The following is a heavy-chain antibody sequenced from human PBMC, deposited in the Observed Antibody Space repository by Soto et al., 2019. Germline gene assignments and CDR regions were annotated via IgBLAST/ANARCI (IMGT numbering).Heavy chain of an antibody. D-gene: IGHD3-3*01. Sequence: EVQLVESGGGLVKPGGSLRLSCAASGFTFSNAWMSWVRQAPGKGLEWVGRIKSKTDGGTTDYAAPVKGRFTISRDDSKNTLYLQMNSLKTEDTAVYYCTVYYDVWSGYYVDYYYYMDVWGKGTTVTVSS. CDR2: IKSKTDGGTT. V-gene: IGHV3-15*01. CDR3: TVYYDVWSGYYVDYYYYMDV. J-gene: IGHJ6*03. CDR1: GFTFSNAW.